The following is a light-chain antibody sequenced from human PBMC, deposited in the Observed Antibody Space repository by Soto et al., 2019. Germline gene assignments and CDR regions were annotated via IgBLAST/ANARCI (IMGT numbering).Light chain of an antibody. J-gene: IGLJ1*01. CDR3: SSYTGSSTPRV. CDR2: DVS. Sequence: QSALTQPASVSGSPGQTITISCTGTSSDVGGYNYVSWYQQHPGKAPKLMIYDVSNRPSGVSNRFSGSKSGNTASLTISGRQGDDEADYYCSSYTGSSTPRVVGTGTKLTVL. V-gene: IGLV2-14*01. CDR1: SSDVGGYNY.